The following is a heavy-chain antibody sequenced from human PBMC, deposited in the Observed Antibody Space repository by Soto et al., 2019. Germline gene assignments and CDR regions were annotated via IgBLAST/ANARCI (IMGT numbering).Heavy chain of an antibody. V-gene: IGHV3-23*01. CDR1: GFTLNSYA. Sequence: PWWSLRLSCAASGFTLNSYAMSWVRQAPGKGLEWVSAISGSGGSTYYADSVKGRFTISRDNSKNTLYLQMNSLRAEDTAVYYCEKVSGGKDYGDYDYWGQGTLVTVSS. J-gene: IGHJ4*02. CDR3: EKVSGGKDYGDYDY. D-gene: IGHD4-17*01. CDR2: ISGSGGST.